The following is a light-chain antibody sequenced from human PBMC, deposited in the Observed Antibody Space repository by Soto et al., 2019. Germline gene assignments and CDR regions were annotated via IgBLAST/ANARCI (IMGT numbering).Light chain of an antibody. CDR3: QQYNNWPRT. CDR2: GAS. Sequence: EIVLTQSPATLSLSPGERATLSCRASQSVNSNLAWYQQKPGQAPRLLIYGASTRATGIPARFSGSGSGTEFTLTISSLQSEEFAVYYCQQYNNWPRTVGQGTKVDIK. J-gene: IGKJ1*01. CDR1: QSVNSN. V-gene: IGKV3-15*01.